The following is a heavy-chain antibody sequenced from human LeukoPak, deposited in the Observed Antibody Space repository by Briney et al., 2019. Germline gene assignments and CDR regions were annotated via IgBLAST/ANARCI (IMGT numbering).Heavy chain of an antibody. CDR3: ARGTTVTTSLPPLPPFDP. CDR1: GFTFSSYA. D-gene: IGHD4-17*01. J-gene: IGHJ5*02. Sequence: GGSLRLSCAASGFTFSSYAMHWVRQAPGKGLEWVAVISYDGSNKYYADSVKGRFTISRENAKNSLYLQMNSLRAEDTAVYYCARGTTVTTSLPPLPPFDPWGQGTLVTVSS. CDR2: ISYDGSNK. V-gene: IGHV3-30*14.